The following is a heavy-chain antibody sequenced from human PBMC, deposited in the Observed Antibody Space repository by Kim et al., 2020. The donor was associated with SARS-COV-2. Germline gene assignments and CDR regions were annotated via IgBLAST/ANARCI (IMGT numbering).Heavy chain of an antibody. CDR2: INHSGST. Sequence: SETLSLTCAVYGGSFSGYYWSWIRQPPGKGLEWIGEINHSGSTNYNPSLKSRVTISVDTSKNQFSLKLSSVTAADTAVYYCASGDRAYGYWGQGTLVTVSS. J-gene: IGHJ4*02. CDR3: ASGDRAYGY. V-gene: IGHV4-34*01. CDR1: GGSFSGYY. D-gene: IGHD3-10*01.